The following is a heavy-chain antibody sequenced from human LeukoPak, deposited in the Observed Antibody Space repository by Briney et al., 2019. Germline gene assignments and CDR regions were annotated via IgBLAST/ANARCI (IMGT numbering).Heavy chain of an antibody. CDR3: ARRGYSGSSIGFDP. Sequence: PSETLSLTCAVYGGSFSGYYWSWIRQPPGKGLEWIGEISHSGSTNYNPSLKSRVTISVDTSKNQFSLKLSSVTAADTAVYYCARRGYSGSSIGFDPWGQGTLVTVSS. J-gene: IGHJ5*02. V-gene: IGHV4-34*01. CDR2: ISHSGST. CDR1: GGSFSGYY. D-gene: IGHD1-26*01.